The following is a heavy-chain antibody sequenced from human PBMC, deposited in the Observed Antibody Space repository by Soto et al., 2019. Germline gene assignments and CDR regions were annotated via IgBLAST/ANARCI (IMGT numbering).Heavy chain of an antibody. V-gene: IGHV3-30-3*01. Sequence: GGSLRLSCAASGFTFSSYAMHWVRQAPGKGLEWVAVISYDGSNKYYADSVKGRFTISRDNSKNTLYLQMNSLRAEDTAAYYCARDSHKHIVVVTYNWFDPWGQGTLVTVSS. D-gene: IGHD2-21*02. CDR1: GFTFSSYA. CDR2: ISYDGSNK. CDR3: ARDSHKHIVVVTYNWFDP. J-gene: IGHJ5*02.